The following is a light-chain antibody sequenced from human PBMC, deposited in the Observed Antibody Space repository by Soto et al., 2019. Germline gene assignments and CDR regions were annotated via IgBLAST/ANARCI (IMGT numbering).Light chain of an antibody. CDR3: LQHNSYPWT. V-gene: IGKV1-5*02. J-gene: IGKJ1*01. CDR2: DAS. Sequence: DIQITQSPSTLSASVGDRVIIICRASQSISSWLAWYQQKPGKAPKLLIYDASSLESGVPSRFSGSGSGTECTLTSSSLQPEDFATYYCLQHNSYPWTFGQGTKVDIK. CDR1: QSISSW.